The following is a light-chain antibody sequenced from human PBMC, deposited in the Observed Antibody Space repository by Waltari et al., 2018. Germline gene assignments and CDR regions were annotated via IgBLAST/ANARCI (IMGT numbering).Light chain of an antibody. CDR3: QHYNNWLGT. Sequence: EIVMMQSPANLSVSLGESVTTSCRASRSVSSNVAWYQHKPGQAPRLLIYGASTRATGIPARFSGSGSGTEFTLTISSLQSEDFAVYYCQHYNNWLGTFGQGTKVEIK. CDR2: GAS. CDR1: RSVSSN. V-gene: IGKV3-15*01. J-gene: IGKJ1*01.